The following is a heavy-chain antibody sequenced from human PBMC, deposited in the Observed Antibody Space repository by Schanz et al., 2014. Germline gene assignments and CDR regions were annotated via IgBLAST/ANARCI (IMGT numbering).Heavy chain of an antibody. CDR1: GFTFSDYW. J-gene: IGHJ4*02. CDR2: IKHDGSVT. Sequence: EVQLVESGGGLVQPGGSLRLSCTASGFTFSDYWLSWVRQAPGKGPEWVASIKHDGSVTDYVDSVEGRFTISRDNAKRALFLQMNSLRFEDTAGYYCVSQTGSPNYWGQGTLVNVSS. V-gene: IGHV3-7*02. CDR3: VSQTGSPNY. D-gene: IGHD6-13*01.